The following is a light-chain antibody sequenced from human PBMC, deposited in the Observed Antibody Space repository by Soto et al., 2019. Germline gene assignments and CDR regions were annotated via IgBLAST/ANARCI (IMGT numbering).Light chain of an antibody. V-gene: IGKV3-20*01. CDR2: GAS. CDR1: RSVSSRY. CDR3: HQYGNWPFT. Sequence: ETVLTQSPGTLSLSQGERATLSCRASRSVSSRYLAWYQQKTGQAPRLLIYGASNRATGIPDRFSCSGSGTVFTLTISSLQSEDFAVYYCHQYGNWPFTVGPGTKVDIK. J-gene: IGKJ3*01.